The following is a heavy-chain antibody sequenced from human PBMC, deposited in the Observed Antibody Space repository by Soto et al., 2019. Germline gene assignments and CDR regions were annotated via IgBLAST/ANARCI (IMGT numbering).Heavy chain of an antibody. D-gene: IGHD1-26*01. CDR1: GYPFTSNY. Sequence: ASVKVSCKASGYPFTSNYIHWVRQAPGQGLEWMGGINPLFGSTSYAQKFQGRLTMTADASTSTAYMELSSLRSEDTAVYYCARSWVRLSYWGQGTLVTVSS. V-gene: IGHV1-46*01. CDR3: ARSWVRLSY. J-gene: IGHJ4*02. CDR2: INPLFGST.